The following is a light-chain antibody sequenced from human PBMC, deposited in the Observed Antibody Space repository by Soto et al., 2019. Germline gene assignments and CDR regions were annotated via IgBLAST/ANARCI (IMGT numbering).Light chain of an antibody. V-gene: IGLV1-51*01. CDR3: GTWDSSLSAVV. J-gene: IGLJ2*01. CDR2: DND. CDR1: SSNIGNNF. Sequence: QSVLTQPPSVSEAPGQKVTISCSGSSSNIGNNFVSWYQILPGTAPKLLIYDNDKRPSGIPDRFSGSRSGTSATLGITGLQTGDEADYYCGTWDSSLSAVVFGGGTKLTVL.